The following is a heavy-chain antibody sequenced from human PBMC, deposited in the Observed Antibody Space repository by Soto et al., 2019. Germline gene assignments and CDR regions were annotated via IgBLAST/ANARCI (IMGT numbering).Heavy chain of an antibody. CDR2: NDKSGGDT. J-gene: IGHJ4*02. CDR1: GFTFTNYL. V-gene: IGHV3-23*05. D-gene: IGHD2-2*01. Sequence: EVQLLESGGDLVQPGGSLRLSCAASGFTFTNYLMTWVRQAPGKGLEWVSSNDKSGGDTYYADSVKGRFTISRDNSKNTLYLQMNGLRAEDTALYYCAKDTYSRSWYFWGQGTLVTVSS. CDR3: AKDTYSRSWYF.